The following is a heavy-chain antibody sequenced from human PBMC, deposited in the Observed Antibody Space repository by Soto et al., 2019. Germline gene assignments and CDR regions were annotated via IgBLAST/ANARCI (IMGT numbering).Heavy chain of an antibody. CDR2: SFYSGIT. CDR3: ARWSGVGVAGMDV. Sequence: QVQLQESGPRLVKPLQTLSLTCTVSGDFINSGDYYWSWIRQPPGRGLEWVGYSFYSGITDYNPSLKSRMTISMDTSKNQFSLRLNSVTAADTAVYFCARWSGVGVAGMDVWGQGTTVSVSS. J-gene: IGHJ6*02. CDR1: GDFINSGDYY. D-gene: IGHD3-10*01. V-gene: IGHV4-30-4*01.